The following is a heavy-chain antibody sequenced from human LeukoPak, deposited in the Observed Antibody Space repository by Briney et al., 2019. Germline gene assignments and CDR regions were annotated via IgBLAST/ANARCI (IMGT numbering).Heavy chain of an antibody. CDR2: IYYSGST. CDR1: GGSITNSY. J-gene: IGHJ3*02. V-gene: IGHV4-59*08. D-gene: IGHD3-3*01. Sequence: SETLSLTCTVSGGSITNSYWSWIRQPPGKGLEWIGYIYYSGSTNYNPSLKSRVTISVDTSKNQFSLKLSSVTAADTAVYYCARSLPITVFGVVHGHDAFDIWGQGTMITVSS. CDR3: ARSLPITVFGVVHGHDAFDI.